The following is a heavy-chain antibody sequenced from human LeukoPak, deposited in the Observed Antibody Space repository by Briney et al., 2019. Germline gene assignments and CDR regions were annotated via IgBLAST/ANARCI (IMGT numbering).Heavy chain of an antibody. CDR1: GGSISSYY. CDR2: IYYTRST. Sequence: SEPLSLTCTVSGGSISSYYWSWIRQPPGKGLAPIGYIYYTRSTNYTPSLKSRITLSVDTSKNQFSLKVSSVTAADPAVYYCGRDSSDGPTFEIWGQGTMVTVSS. V-gene: IGHV4-59*12. CDR3: GRDSSDGPTFEI. J-gene: IGHJ3*02.